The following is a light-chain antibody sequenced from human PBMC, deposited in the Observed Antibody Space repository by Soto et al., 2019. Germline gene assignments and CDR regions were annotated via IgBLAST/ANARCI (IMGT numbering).Light chain of an antibody. Sequence: DIVMTQTPLSLSVTPGQPASISCKSSQSLLHSDGKTYLYWYLQKPGQPPQLLIYGASNRATGIPDRFSGSGSGTDFTLTISRLEPEDFAVYYCQQYGSSQLTFGGGTKVDIK. J-gene: IGKJ4*01. CDR2: GAS. CDR3: QQYGSSQLT. V-gene: IGKV2D-29*01. CDR1: QSLLHSDGKTY.